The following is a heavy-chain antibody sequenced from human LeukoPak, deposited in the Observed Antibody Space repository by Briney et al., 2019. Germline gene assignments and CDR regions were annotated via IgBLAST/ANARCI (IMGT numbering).Heavy chain of an antibody. V-gene: IGHV1-69*02. CDR1: GGTVSSYT. CDR2: IIPILSIA. D-gene: IGHD5-18*01. J-gene: IGHJ4*02. CDR3: AGTQLWSRFFAY. Sequence: SVKVSCKASGGTVSSYTISWVRQAPGQGLEWMGRIIPILSIANYAQKFQGRVTITADKSTSTAYMELSSLRSEDTAVYYCAGTQLWSRFFAYWGQGTLVTVSS.